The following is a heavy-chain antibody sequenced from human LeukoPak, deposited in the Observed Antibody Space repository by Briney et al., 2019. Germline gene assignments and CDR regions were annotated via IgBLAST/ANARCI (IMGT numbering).Heavy chain of an antibody. V-gene: IGHV3-21*01. CDR2: ISSSSSYI. CDR3: ARTIGIAAAGFDY. CDR1: GFTFSSYS. Sequence: GGSLRLSCAASGFTFSSYSMNWVRQAPGKGLEWVSSISSSSSYIYYADSVKGRFTISRDNAKNSLYLQMNSLRAEHTAVYYCARTIGIAAAGFDYWGQGTLVTVSS. D-gene: IGHD6-13*01. J-gene: IGHJ4*02.